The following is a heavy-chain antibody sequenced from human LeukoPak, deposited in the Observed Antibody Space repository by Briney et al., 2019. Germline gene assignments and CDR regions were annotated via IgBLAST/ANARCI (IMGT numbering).Heavy chain of an antibody. CDR2: ISTYSGNT. CDR3: ARDMVQYTHGDGAF. Sequence: GASEKVSCKASGYTSTTYGITWVRQAPGQGLEWMGWISTYSGNTNYAQRFQGRVTMTTDTSTSTANMELRSLRSDGTAVYYCARDMVQYTHGDGAFWGRGPLVTVSS. D-gene: IGHD4/OR15-4a*01. CDR1: GYTSTTYG. J-gene: IGHJ4*02. V-gene: IGHV1-18*01.